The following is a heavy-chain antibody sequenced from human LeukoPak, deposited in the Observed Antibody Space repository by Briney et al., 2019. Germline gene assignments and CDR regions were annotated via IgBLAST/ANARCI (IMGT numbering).Heavy chain of an antibody. Sequence: HTGGSLRLSCAASGLTFSSYWMHWVRQAPGKGLVWVSRINSDGSSTSYADSVKGRFTISRDNAKNTLYLQMNSLRAEDTAVYYCARALVPSEWELLEPLMRDAFDIWGQGTMVTVSS. J-gene: IGHJ3*02. D-gene: IGHD1-26*01. CDR1: GLTFSSYW. CDR2: INSDGSST. CDR3: ARALVPSEWELLEPLMRDAFDI. V-gene: IGHV3-74*01.